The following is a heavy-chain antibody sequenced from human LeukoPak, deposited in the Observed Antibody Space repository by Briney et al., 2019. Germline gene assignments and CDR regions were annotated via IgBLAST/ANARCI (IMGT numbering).Heavy chain of an antibody. Sequence: PGGSLRLSCAASGFTFSSYSMNWVRQAPGKGLEWVSYISSSSSTIYYADSVKGRFTISRDNAKNSLYLQMNSLRAEDTAVYYCARDQGYYGMDVWGQGTTVTVSS. J-gene: IGHJ6*02. CDR2: ISSSSSTI. V-gene: IGHV3-48*04. CDR3: ARDQGYYGMDV. CDR1: GFTFSSYS.